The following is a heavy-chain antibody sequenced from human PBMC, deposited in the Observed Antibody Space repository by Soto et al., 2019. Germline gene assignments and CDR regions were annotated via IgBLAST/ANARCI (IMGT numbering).Heavy chain of an antibody. CDR1: GGTFSSYA. CDR3: ARIRFLEWFWFDP. Sequence: ASVKVSCKASGGTFSSYAISWVRQAPGQGLEWMGWISAYNGNTNYAQKLQGRVTMTTDTSTSTAYMELRSLRSDDTAVYYCARIRFLEWFWFDPWGQGTLVTVSS. D-gene: IGHD3-3*01. J-gene: IGHJ5*02. V-gene: IGHV1-18*01. CDR2: ISAYNGNT.